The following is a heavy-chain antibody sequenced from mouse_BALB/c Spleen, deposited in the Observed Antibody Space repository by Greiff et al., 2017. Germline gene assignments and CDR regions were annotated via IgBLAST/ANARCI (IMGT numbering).Heavy chain of an antibody. D-gene: IGHD2-1*01. Sequence: DVMLVESGGGLVKPGGSLKLSCAASGFTFSSYAMSWVRQTPEKRLEWVASISSGGSTYYPDSVKGRFTISRDNARNILYLQMSSLRSEDTAMYYCASYGNYVYWYFDVWGAGTTVTVSS. J-gene: IGHJ1*01. CDR2: ISSGGST. CDR1: GFTFSSYA. CDR3: ASYGNYVYWYFDV. V-gene: IGHV5-6-5*01.